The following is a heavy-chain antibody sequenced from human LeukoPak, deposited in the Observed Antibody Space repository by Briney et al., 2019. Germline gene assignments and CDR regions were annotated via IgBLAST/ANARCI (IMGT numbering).Heavy chain of an antibody. CDR2: IYPGDSDT. D-gene: IGHD2-15*01. Sequence: GESLKISCKGSGYSFTSYWIGWVRQMPGKGLEWMGIIYPGDSDTRYSPSFQGQVTISADKSISTAYLQWSSLKASDTAMYYCAREVVVVAATPGKDYYYGMDVWGQGTTVTVSS. V-gene: IGHV5-51*01. CDR3: AREVVVVAATPGKDYYYGMDV. CDR1: GYSFTSYW. J-gene: IGHJ6*02.